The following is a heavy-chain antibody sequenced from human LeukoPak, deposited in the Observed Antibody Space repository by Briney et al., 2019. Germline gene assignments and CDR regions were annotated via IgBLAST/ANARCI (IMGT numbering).Heavy chain of an antibody. J-gene: IGHJ3*02. CDR3: ASRRRDGHNLGAFDI. CDR1: GGSTSSYY. V-gene: IGHV4-59*08. D-gene: IGHD5-24*01. Sequence: SETLSLTCTVSGGSTSSYYLSWIRQPPGKGLEWIGYIYYSGSTNYNPSLKSRVTISVDTSKNQFSLKLSSVTAADTAVYYCASRRRDGHNLGAFDIWGQGTMVTVSS. CDR2: IYYSGST.